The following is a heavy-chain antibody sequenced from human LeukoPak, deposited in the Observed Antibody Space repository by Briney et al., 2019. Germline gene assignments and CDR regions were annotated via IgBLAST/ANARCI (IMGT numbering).Heavy chain of an antibody. CDR2: IYSGTTT. Sequence: GGSLRLSCAASGFTFSSYTMNWVRQAPGEGLKWVSVIYSGTTTYYADSVKGRFTISRDSSRNTLFLQMNSLRAEDTAVYYCLGAFDFWGQGTMVTVSS. V-gene: IGHV3-66*01. J-gene: IGHJ3*01. CDR3: LGAFDF. CDR1: GFTFSSYT.